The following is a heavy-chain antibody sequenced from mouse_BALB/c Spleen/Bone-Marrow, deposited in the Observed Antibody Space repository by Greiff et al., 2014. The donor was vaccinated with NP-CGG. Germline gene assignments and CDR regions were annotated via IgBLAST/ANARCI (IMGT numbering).Heavy chain of an antibody. CDR3: ARLGYYGSMGY. J-gene: IGHJ2*01. CDR2: INPDSSTI. D-gene: IGHD1-1*01. V-gene: IGHV4-1*02. Sequence: EVQLQQSGGGLVQPGGSLKLSCAASGFDFSRYWMSWVRQAPGKGLEWIGEINPDSSTINYTPSLKDKFIISRDNAKNTLYLQMSKVRSEDTALYYCARLGYYGSMGYWGQGTTLTVSS. CDR1: GFDFSRYW.